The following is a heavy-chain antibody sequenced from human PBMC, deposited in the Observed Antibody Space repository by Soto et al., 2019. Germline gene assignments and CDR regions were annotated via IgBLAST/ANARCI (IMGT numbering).Heavy chain of an antibody. CDR3: AKDRGGGAVVPDY. CDR2: IWYDGSNK. CDR1: GFSFTTYG. D-gene: IGHD2-21*01. V-gene: IGHV3-33*06. J-gene: IGHJ4*02. Sequence: QVQLVESGGGVVQPGRSLRLSCAASGFSFTTYGMHWVRQAPGEGLEWVAVIWYDGSNKYYADSVKGRFTISRDTSKNTADLQRNTPRAEDTGVYYCAKDRGGGAVVPDYWGQGTLVTVSS.